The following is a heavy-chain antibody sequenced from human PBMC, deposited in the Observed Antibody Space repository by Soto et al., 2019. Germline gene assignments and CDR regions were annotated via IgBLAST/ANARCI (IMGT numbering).Heavy chain of an antibody. J-gene: IGHJ4*02. V-gene: IGHV1-46*01. D-gene: IGHD3-22*01. Sequence: ASVKVSCKASGYTFTSYYMHWVRQAPGQGFEWMGIINPSGGSTSYAQKFQGRVTMTRDTSTSTVYMELSSLRSEDTAVYYCARGSYYYDTSGYIDYWGQGTLVTVAS. CDR1: GYTFTSYY. CDR3: ARGSYYYDTSGYIDY. CDR2: INPSGGST.